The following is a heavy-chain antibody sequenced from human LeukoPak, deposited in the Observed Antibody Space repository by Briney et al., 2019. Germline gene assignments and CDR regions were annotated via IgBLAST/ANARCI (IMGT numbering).Heavy chain of an antibody. CDR2: IIPIFGP. J-gene: IGHJ4*02. CDR3: ATGKDRSGYYYSLDY. Sequence: ASVKVSCKASGGTFSTFLISWVRQAPGQGLEWIGGIIPIFGPNYAQKFQGRATISADLATATAYMELSSLTSEDTSVYYCATGKDRSGYYYSLDYWGQGTLVAVSS. CDR1: GGTFSTFL. V-gene: IGHV1-69*13. D-gene: IGHD3-22*01.